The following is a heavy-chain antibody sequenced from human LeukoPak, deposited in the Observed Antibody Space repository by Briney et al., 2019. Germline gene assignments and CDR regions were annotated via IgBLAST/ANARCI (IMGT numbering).Heavy chain of an antibody. CDR1: GYSISSGYY. D-gene: IGHD6-13*01. CDR2: IYNSGST. CDR3: ARDGGLGAAAGTDY. V-gene: IGHV4-38-2*02. Sequence: SETLSLTCTVSGYSISSGYYWGWIRQAPGKGLEWIGSIYNSGSTYYNPSLKSRVTISIDTSKNQFSLKLSSVTAADTAVYYCARDGGLGAAAGTDYWGQGTLVTVSS. J-gene: IGHJ4*02.